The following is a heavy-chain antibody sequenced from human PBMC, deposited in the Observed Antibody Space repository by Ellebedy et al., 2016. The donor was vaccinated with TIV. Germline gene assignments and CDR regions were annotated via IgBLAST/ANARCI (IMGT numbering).Heavy chain of an antibody. J-gene: IGHJ4*02. D-gene: IGHD2-8*02. V-gene: IGHV3-7*03. CDR3: VRGGARSSWYWRL. CDR1: EFAFDDDW. Sequence: GESLKISCAASEFAFDDDWMSWVRQAPGKGLEWVANINKDGSEEYYMDSVKGRFTISRDNTGNSLFLEMSSLRAEDTAIYYCVRGGARSSWYWRLWGQGTLVTVSS. CDR2: INKDGSEE.